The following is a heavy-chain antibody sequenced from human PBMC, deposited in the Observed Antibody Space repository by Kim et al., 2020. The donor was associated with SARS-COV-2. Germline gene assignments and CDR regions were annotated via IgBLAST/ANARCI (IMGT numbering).Heavy chain of an antibody. CDR1: GGSISSSSYY. CDR2: IYYSGST. V-gene: IGHV4-39*01. Sequence: SETLSLTCTVSGGSISSSSYYWGWIRQPPGKGLEWIGSIYYSGSTYYNPSLKSRVTISVDTSKNQFSLKLSSVTAADTAVYYCARRVGRSWYPNYYFDYWGQGTLVTVSS. CDR3: ARRVGRSWYPNYYFDY. D-gene: IGHD6-13*01. J-gene: IGHJ4*02.